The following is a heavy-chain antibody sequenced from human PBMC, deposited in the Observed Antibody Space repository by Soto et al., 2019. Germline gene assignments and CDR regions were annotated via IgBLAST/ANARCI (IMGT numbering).Heavy chain of an antibody. CDR1: GFTFSSYA. CDR3: ARDDAFDNENGFDM. V-gene: IGHV3-21*01. Sequence: PGGSLRLSCTASGFTFSSYAMSWVRQAPGKGLEWVASITSSSTERSYGDSMKGRFTISRDNSKDILYLQMNSLRVEDTAVYYCARDDAFDNENGFDMWGQGTMVTVSS. D-gene: IGHD3-3*02. J-gene: IGHJ3*02. CDR2: ITSSSTER.